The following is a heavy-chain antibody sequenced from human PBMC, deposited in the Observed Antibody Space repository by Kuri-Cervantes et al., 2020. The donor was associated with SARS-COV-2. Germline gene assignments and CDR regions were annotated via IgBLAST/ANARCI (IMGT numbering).Heavy chain of an antibody. V-gene: IGHV1-69*05. CDR1: GYTFTGYY. CDR2: IIPIFGTA. D-gene: IGHD3-22*01. J-gene: IGHJ2*01. CDR3: ASKTYYYDSSGYYPDHSWYFDL. Sequence: SVKVSCKASGYTFTGYYMHWVRQAPGQGLEWMGGIIPIFGTANYAQKFQGRVTITTDESTSTAYMELSSLRSEDTAVYYCASKTYYYDSSGYYPDHSWYFDLWGRGTLVTVSS.